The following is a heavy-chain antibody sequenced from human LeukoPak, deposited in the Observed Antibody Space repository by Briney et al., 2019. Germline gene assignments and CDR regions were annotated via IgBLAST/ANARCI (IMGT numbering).Heavy chain of an antibody. CDR2: ISSSGSTI. Sequence: GGSLRLSCAASGFTFSSYEMNWVRQAPGKGLEWVSYISSSGSTIYYADSVKGRFTISRDNAKNSLYLQMNSLRAEDTAVYYCARTPGTYYYDSSGSPSRVWDYWGQGTLVTVSS. J-gene: IGHJ4*02. CDR3: ARTPGTYYYDSSGSPSRVWDY. V-gene: IGHV3-48*03. D-gene: IGHD3-22*01. CDR1: GFTFSSYE.